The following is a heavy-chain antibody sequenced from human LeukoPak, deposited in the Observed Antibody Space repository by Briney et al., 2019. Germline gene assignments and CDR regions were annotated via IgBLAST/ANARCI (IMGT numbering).Heavy chain of an antibody. Sequence: ASVKASCKASGYTFTSYYMHWVRQAPGQGLEWMGIINPSGGSTSYAQKFQGRVTMTRDTSTSTVYMELSSLRSEDTAVYYCARGGYYDSSGYYYVYWFDPWGQGTLVTVSS. CDR2: INPSGGST. V-gene: IGHV1-46*01. CDR3: ARGGYYDSSGYYYVYWFDP. CDR1: GYTFTSYY. J-gene: IGHJ5*02. D-gene: IGHD3-22*01.